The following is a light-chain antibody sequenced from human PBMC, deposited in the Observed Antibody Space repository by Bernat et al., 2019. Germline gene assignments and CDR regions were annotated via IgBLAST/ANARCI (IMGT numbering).Light chain of an antibody. J-gene: IGLJ3*02. CDR3: QAWDSSTGV. CDR1: GLGSKY. CDR2: QDD. V-gene: IGLV3-1*01. Sequence: SYELTQPPSVSVSPGQTASITCSGDGLGSKYTCWYQQKPGQSPVVLIYQDDKRPSGIPERFSGSHSGNTATLTISGAQAMDEAEYCCQAWDSSTGVFGGGTKLTVL.